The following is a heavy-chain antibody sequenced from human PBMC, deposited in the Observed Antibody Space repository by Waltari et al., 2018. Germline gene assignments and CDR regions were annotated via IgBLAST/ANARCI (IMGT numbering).Heavy chain of an antibody. CDR2: IYYSGSN. D-gene: IGHD2-21*02. Sequence: QLQLQESGPGLVKPSETLSLTCTVSGGSISSTIYYWGWIRQPLGKGLEWSGNIYYSGSNDYNPSLKSRITISVDTSKNQFSLKLSSVTAADTAVFYCARAYCNGDCYFDYWGQGTLVTVSS. V-gene: IGHV4-39*01. J-gene: IGHJ4*02. CDR3: ARAYCNGDCYFDY. CDR1: GGSISSTIYY.